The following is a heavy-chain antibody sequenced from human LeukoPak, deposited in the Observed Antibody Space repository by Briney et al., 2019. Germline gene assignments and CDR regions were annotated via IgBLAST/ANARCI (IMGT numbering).Heavy chain of an antibody. D-gene: IGHD3-10*01. J-gene: IGHJ5*02. V-gene: IGHV2-5*01. CDR1: GFSLSSSGVG. Sequence: SGPTLVKPTQPLTLTCTFSGFSLSSSGVGVGWIRQPPGKALEWLALIYWNDDKRYSSTLKSRLTIPKDTSKNQVVLTMTNMDPVDTATYYCGRLIRFAESYNWFDPWGQGTLVTVSS. CDR3: GRLIRFAESYNWFDP. CDR2: IYWNDDK.